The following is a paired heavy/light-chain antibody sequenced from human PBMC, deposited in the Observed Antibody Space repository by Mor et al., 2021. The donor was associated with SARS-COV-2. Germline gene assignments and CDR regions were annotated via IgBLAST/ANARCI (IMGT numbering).Light chain of an antibody. CDR1: SLRSYY. CDR3: NSRDSSGNPPYV. V-gene: IGLV3-19*01. J-gene: IGLJ1*01. CDR2: GKN. Sequence: SSELTQDPAVSVALGQTVRITCQGDSLRSYYASWYQQKPGQAPVLVIYGKNNRPSGIPDRFSGSSSGNTASLTITGAQAEDEADYYCNSRDSSGNPPYVFGTGTKVTVL.
Heavy chain of an antibody. Sequence: QVQLVQSGAEVKKPGSSVKVSCKASGGTFSSYAISWVRQAPGQGLEWMGGIIPIFGTANYAQKFQGRVTITADESTSTAYMELSSLRSEDTAVYYCAKECMVRGVSYPDEDSKTYNWFDPWGQGTLVTVSS. CDR1: GGTFSSYA. D-gene: IGHD3-10*01. V-gene: IGHV1-69*01. J-gene: IGHJ5*02. CDR3: AKECMVRGVSYPDEDSKTYNWFDP. CDR2: IIPIFGTA.